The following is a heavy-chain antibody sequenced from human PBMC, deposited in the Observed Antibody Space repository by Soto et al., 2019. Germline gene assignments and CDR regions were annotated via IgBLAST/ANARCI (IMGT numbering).Heavy chain of an antibody. Sequence: ASVKVSCKASGYTFTAYYIHWVRQAPGQPLEYVGWINPNSGRTNYAQKFQQWVTLTRDTSTSTAYMELSRLTSDAPAVFYCARAANYGLMDYWGQGTLVTVSS. D-gene: IGHD3-16*01. CDR1: GYTFTAYY. J-gene: IGHJ4*02. CDR3: ARAANYGLMDY. CDR2: INPNSGRT. V-gene: IGHV1-2*04.